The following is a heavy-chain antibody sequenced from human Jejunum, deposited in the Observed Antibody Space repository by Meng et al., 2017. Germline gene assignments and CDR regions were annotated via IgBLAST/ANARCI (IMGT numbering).Heavy chain of an antibody. Sequence: QVQMEQSGAEVRKPGAQVKVAGRASGYTPNGFYMHRVRQAPGQGLEWMGRINTNTGGTNYAQNFKGSITLTRDTSTVYMEVNRLRSDDTAMYYCAGRSYNYDDYFDFWGRGTLVTVSS. D-gene: IGHD5-24*01. CDR1: GYTPNGFY. V-gene: IGHV1-2*06. CDR2: INTNTGGT. CDR3: AGRSYNYDDYFDF. J-gene: IGHJ4*02.